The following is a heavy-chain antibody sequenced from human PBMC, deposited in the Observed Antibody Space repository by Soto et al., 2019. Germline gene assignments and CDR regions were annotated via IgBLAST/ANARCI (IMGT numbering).Heavy chain of an antibody. CDR2: ISSSSSYT. D-gene: IGHD3-3*01. J-gene: IGHJ4*02. V-gene: IGHV3-11*06. CDR3: ARVSIFGVVIEYFDY. CDR1: GFTFSDYY. Sequence: GGSLRLSCAASGFTFSDYYMSWIRQAPGKGLEWVSYISSSSSYTNYADSVKGRFTISRDNAKNSLYLQMNSLRAEDTAVYYCARVSIFGVVIEYFDYWGQGTLVTVSS.